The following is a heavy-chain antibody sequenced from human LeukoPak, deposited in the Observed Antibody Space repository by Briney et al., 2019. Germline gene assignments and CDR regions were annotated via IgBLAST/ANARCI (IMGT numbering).Heavy chain of an antibody. Sequence: SETLSLTCTVSGGSISSGGYFWSWIRQHPGKGLEWIGYIYYSGSTYYNPSLKSRVTISVDTSKNQFSLKLSSVTAADTAVYYCARDGGLRFFPWGQGTLVTVSS. CDR1: GGSISSGGYF. J-gene: IGHJ5*02. CDR2: IYYSGST. D-gene: IGHD3-3*01. CDR3: ARDGGLRFFP. V-gene: IGHV4-31*03.